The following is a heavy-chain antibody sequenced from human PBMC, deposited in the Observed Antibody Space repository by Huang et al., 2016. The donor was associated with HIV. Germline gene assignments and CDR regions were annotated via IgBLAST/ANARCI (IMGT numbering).Heavy chain of an antibody. CDR3: ATLPPVNYGRSGGRVRDY. Sequence: QVQLVQSGAEVKKPGASVKVSCKASGYTFSNYDINWVRQAPGQGLEWRGWMNPNRGNTGYARKVQGIVTMSRSTSISTAYMELSRLRFEDTAVYYCATLPPVNYGRSGGRVRDYWGQGSLVTVSS. CDR1: GYTFSNYD. V-gene: IGHV1-8*01. CDR2: MNPNRGNT. D-gene: IGHD2-15*01. J-gene: IGHJ4*02.